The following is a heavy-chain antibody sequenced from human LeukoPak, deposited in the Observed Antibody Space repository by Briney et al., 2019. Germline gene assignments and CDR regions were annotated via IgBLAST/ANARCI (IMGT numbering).Heavy chain of an antibody. D-gene: IGHD3-10*01. CDR3: ARDLYHYHSWFGELLTSYYFDY. CDR2: IKQDGSEK. CDR1: GFTFSSYW. J-gene: IGHJ4*02. V-gene: IGHV3-7*01. Sequence: QPGGSLRLSCAASGFTFSSYWMSWVRQAPGKGLEWVANIKQDGSEKYYVDSVKGRFTISRDNAKNSLYLQMNSLRAEDTAVYYCARDLYHYHSWFGELLTSYYFDYWGQGTLVTVSS.